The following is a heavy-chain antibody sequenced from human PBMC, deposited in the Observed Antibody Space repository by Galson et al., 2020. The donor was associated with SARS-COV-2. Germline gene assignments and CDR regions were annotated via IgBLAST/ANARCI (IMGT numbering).Heavy chain of an antibody. CDR2: INLYTGDT. CDR3: VREEREGQGGIAQ. J-gene: IGHJ4*02. V-gene: IGHV1-2*02. Sequence: ASVKVSCKATGYTFAGFYVDWVRQAPGQGLEWVGYINLYTGDTLYAQKFKDRVTMTRDKSLATAYLEMIQLRPGDTAVFLCVREEREGQGGIAQWGQGTLVTVSS. CDR1: GYTFAGFY. D-gene: IGHD2-21*01.